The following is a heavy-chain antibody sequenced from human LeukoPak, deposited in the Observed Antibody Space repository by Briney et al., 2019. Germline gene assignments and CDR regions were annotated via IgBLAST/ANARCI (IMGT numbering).Heavy chain of an antibody. J-gene: IGHJ4*02. D-gene: IGHD3/OR15-3a*01. CDR1: GGSISSSSYY. CDR3: ARHPLDYYFDY. Sequence: KASGTLSLTCTVSGGSISSSSYYWGWIRQPPGKGLEWIGSIYYSGSTYYNPSLKSRVTISVDTSKNQFSLKLSSVTAADTAVYYCARHPLDYYFDYWGQGTLVTVSS. V-gene: IGHV4-39*01. CDR2: IYYSGST.